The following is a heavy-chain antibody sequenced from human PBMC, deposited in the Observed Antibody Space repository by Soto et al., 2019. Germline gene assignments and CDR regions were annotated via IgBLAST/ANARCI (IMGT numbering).Heavy chain of an antibody. CDR2: ISYDGSNK. Sequence: PGGSLRLSCAASGFTFSSYGMHWVRQAPCKGLEWVAVISYDGSNKYYADSVKGRFTISRDNSKNTLYLQMNSLRAEDTAVYYCGNHDCGGDCHRSDAFDIWGQGTMVTVSS. J-gene: IGHJ3*02. D-gene: IGHD2-21*02. CDR1: GFTFSSYG. CDR3: GNHDCGGDCHRSDAFDI. V-gene: IGHV3-30*18.